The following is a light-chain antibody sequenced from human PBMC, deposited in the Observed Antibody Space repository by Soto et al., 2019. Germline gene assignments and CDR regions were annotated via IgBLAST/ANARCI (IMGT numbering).Light chain of an antibody. J-gene: IGLJ3*02. CDR1: SGSIASNY. CDR2: EDN. CDR3: QSHDSSNHWV. V-gene: IGLV6-57*03. Sequence: NFILTQPHSVSESPGKTVTISCTRSSGSIASNYVQWYQQRPGSAPTTVIYEDNQRPSGVPDRFSGSIDSSSNSASLTISGLKTEDEADYYCQSHDSSNHWVFGGGTKVTVL.